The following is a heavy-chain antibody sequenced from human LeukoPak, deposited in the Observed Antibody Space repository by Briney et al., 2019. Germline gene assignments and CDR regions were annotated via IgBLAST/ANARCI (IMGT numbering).Heavy chain of an antibody. Sequence: GGSLRLSCAASGFTFSTYGIHWVRQAPGKGVEWVAVVSSDGSNKYYADSVKGRFTISRDTSKNMVYLQMKSLGAEDTAVYYCARGYSSSWLGYFDYWGQGTLVTVSS. CDR3: ARGYSSSWLGYFDY. CDR2: VSSDGSNK. CDR1: GFTFSTYG. D-gene: IGHD6-13*01. V-gene: IGHV3-30*03. J-gene: IGHJ4*02.